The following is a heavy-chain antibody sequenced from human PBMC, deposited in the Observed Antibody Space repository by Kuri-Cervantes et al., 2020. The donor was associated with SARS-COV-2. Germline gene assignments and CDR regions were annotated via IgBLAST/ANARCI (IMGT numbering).Heavy chain of an antibody. CDR3: ARHDY. V-gene: IGHV4-39*01. CDR2: IYYDGRT. CDR1: GGSISSGGYY. J-gene: IGHJ4*02. Sequence: SETLSLTCTVSGGSISSGGYYWGWIRQPPGKGHEFIGIIYYDGRTNYNTSLKRHVTISVDTSKNQFALKLSSVTAADTAVYYCARHDYWGQGTLVTVSS.